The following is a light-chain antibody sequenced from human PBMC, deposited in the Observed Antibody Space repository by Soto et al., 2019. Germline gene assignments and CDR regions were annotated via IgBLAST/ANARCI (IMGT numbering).Light chain of an antibody. J-gene: IGLJ3*02. CDR1: SSDVGGYNH. CDR2: EVT. Sequence: QSALTQPASVTGSPGQSITISCTGTSSDVGGYNHVSWYQQFPGTAPKFIIYEVTNRPSGVSDRFSGSKSGNTASLTISGLQPEDEAHYYCASYTVRKSWVFGGGTSSPS. CDR3: ASYTVRKSWV. V-gene: IGLV2-14*01.